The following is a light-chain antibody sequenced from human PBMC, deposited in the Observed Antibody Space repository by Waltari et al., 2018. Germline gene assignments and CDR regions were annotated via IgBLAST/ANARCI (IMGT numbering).Light chain of an antibody. V-gene: IGKV3-15*01. CDR3: QQYNRWPPLT. J-gene: IGKJ4*01. CDR1: QNIDNN. Sequence: EVVMTQSQAALSVSPEERVTISCKASQNIDNNLAWYQQKPGQSPRLLIYGASTRATGVPARFSGSRSGTEFTLTISSLQSEDCAVFYCQQYNRWPPLTFGGGTKVEIK. CDR2: GAS.